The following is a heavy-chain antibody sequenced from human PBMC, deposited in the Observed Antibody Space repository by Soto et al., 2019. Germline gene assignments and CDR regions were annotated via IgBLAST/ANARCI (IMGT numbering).Heavy chain of an antibody. J-gene: IGHJ4*02. CDR3: ARDPPDQLLLFDF. CDR2: IIPILGIA. V-gene: IGHV1-69*08. CDR1: GGTFSSYT. Sequence: QVQLVQSGAEVKKPGSSMKVSCKASGGTFSSYTISWVRQAPGQGLEWMGRIIPILGIANYAQKFQGRVTITADKSTRTAYMELSSLRSEDTAVYYCARDPPDQLLLFDFWGQGTLVTVSS. D-gene: IGHD2-2*01.